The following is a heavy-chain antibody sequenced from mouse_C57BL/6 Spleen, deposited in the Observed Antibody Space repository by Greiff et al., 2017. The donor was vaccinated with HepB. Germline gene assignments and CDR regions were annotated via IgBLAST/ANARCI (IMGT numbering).Heavy chain of an antibody. Sequence: DVQLQESGGDLVKPGGSLKLSCAASGFTFSSYGMSWVRQTPDKRLEWVATISSGGSYTYYPDSVKGRFTISRDNAKNTLYLQMSSLKSEDTAMYYCARQGPAQASWFAYWGQGTLVTVSA. J-gene: IGHJ3*01. D-gene: IGHD3-2*02. CDR2: ISSGGSYT. CDR3: ARQGPAQASWFAY. V-gene: IGHV5-6*01. CDR1: GFTFSSYG.